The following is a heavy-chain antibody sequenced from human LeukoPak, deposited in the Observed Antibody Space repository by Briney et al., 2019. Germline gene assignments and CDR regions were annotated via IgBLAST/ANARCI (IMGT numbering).Heavy chain of an antibody. CDR2: INPNSGGT. V-gene: IGHV1-2*02. Sequence: ASVKVSCKASGYTFTGYYMHWVRQAPGQGLEWMGWINPNSGGTNYAQKFQGRVTVTRDTSISTAYMELSRLRSDDTAVYYCARVGSSRGLGAFDIWGQGTMVTVSS. CDR3: ARVGSSRGLGAFDI. J-gene: IGHJ3*02. D-gene: IGHD1-26*01. CDR1: GYTFTGYY.